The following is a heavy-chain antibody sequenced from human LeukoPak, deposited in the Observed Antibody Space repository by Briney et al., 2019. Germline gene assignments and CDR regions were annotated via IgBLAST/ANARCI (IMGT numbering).Heavy chain of an antibody. J-gene: IGHJ4*02. CDR1: GGSINYYY. D-gene: IGHD7-27*01. Sequence: SETLSLTCTVSGGSINYYYWMWLRQPPGKGLEWIGYIYYSGGTHYNPSLKSRVTMLVDTSKNQFSSKLTAVTAADTAVYYCARETPGAGHFDYWGQGSLVTVSS. CDR3: ARETPGAGHFDY. CDR2: IYYSGGT. V-gene: IGHV4-59*01.